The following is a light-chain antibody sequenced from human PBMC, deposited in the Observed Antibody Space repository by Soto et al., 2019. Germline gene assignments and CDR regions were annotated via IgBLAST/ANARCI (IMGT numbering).Light chain of an antibody. CDR3: HQNNNWS. J-gene: IGKJ5*01. CDR1: QSVRSD. V-gene: IGKV3-15*01. CDR2: SAS. Sequence: EMVLPQSAATLSVSPGERATLSCRASQSVRSDLARYQQKPGQAPRLLIYSASTRATGTPSRVSGSGSGTEFTLTISSLQYEDVAVYYRHQNNNWSFGQGTRLEI.